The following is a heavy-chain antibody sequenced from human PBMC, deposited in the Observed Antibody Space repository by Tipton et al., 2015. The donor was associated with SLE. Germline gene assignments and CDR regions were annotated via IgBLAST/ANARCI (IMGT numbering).Heavy chain of an antibody. CDR2: IVPIVDIV. Sequence: QSGAEMKKPGSSVKVSCKASGGTFSTYTITWVRQAPGQGLDWLGRIVPIVDIVNYAQKFQGRVTITADKSTGTAYMELNSLRSEDTAVYYCAREATWIQFWFYDFWGQGNLVTVSS. V-gene: IGHV1-69*04. J-gene: IGHJ4*02. CDR3: AREATWIQFWFYDF. D-gene: IGHD5-18*01. CDR1: GGTFSTYT.